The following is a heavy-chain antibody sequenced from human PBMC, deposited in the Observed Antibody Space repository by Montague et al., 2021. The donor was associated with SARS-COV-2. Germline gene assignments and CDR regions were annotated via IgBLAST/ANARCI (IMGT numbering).Heavy chain of an antibody. CDR2: SYHSGTT. D-gene: IGHD3-10*01. CDR1: GYSINSNYY. Sequence: SETLSLTCTVSGYSINSNYYWGWIRQPPGKGLEWIGCSYHSGTTHYHPSLKSRVTISLDTSNNHFSLKVTSVTAADTAVYYCARAPYYGPGKPYQFDYWGRGTRVTVSS. CDR3: ARAPYYGPGKPYQFDY. V-gene: IGHV4-38-2*02. J-gene: IGHJ4*02.